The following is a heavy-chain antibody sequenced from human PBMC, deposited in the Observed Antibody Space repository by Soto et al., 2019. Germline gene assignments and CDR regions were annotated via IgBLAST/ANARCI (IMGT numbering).Heavy chain of an antibody. J-gene: IGHJ4*02. D-gene: IGHD3-22*01. CDR1: GYTFTSYY. V-gene: IGHV1-46*03. Sequence: ASVKVSCKASGYTFTSYYRYWVRQAPGQGLEWMGIINPSGGSTSYAQKFQGRVTMTRDTSTSTVYMELSSLRSEDTAVYYCALASSGYFRAELEYWGQGTLVTV. CDR3: ALASSGYFRAELEY. CDR2: INPSGGST.